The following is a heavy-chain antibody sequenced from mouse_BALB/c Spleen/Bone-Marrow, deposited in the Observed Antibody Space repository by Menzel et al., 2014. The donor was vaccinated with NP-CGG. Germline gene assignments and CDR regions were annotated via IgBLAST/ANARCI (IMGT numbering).Heavy chain of an antibody. Sequence: QVQLQQSGAGLVKPGASVKLSCTASGYTFTETIIHWVKQRPGQGLEWIGRFYPGSHSIKYNEEFKDKATLTADKSSTTVYTELRRVTSEASEDSFWEGHEPYGGCCYFDCWGEGTTRTVSS. CDR3: EGHEPYGGCCYFDC. D-gene: IGHD1-1*02. CDR2: FYPGSHSI. V-gene: IGHV1-62-2*01. CDR1: GYTFTETI. J-gene: IGHJ2*01.